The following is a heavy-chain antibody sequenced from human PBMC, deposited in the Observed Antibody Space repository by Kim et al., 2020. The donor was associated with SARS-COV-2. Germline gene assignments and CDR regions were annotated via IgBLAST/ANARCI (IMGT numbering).Heavy chain of an antibody. CDR1: GFTFSNAW. V-gene: IGHV3-15*01. Sequence: GGSLRLSCPASGFTFSNAWMSWVRQAQGKGMEWVGRIKSKTDGGTTDYAAPVKGRFTISRDDSKNTLYPQMNSLKTADTAVYYCTGGAADMDYYYYGMDVWGQGTTVTVSS. CDR3: TGGAADMDYYYYGMDV. J-gene: IGHJ6*02. CDR2: IKSKTDGGTT. D-gene: IGHD3-16*01.